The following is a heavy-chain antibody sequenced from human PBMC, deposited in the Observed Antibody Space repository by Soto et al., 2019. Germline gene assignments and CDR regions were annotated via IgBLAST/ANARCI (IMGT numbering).Heavy chain of an antibody. CDR1: GGSISSYY. CDR3: ARWGLRFLDHAFDI. D-gene: IGHD3-3*01. CDR2: IYYSGST. V-gene: IGHV4-59*01. J-gene: IGHJ3*02. Sequence: SETLSLTCTVSGGSISSYYWSWIRQPPGKGLEWIGYIYYSGSTNYNPSLKSRVTISVDTSKNQFSLKLSSVTAADTAVYYCARWGLRFLDHAFDIWGQGTMVTVSS.